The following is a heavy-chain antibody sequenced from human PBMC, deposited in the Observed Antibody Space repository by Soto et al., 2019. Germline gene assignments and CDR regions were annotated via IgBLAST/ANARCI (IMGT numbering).Heavy chain of an antibody. CDR1: GFTFSDYY. Sequence: QVQLVESEGGLVKPGGSLRLSCAASGFTFSDYYMSWIRQAPGKGLEWVSYISSSSSYTNYADSVKGRFTISRDNAKNSLYLQMNRLRAEDTAVYYCAHLPSTMGRGEEGLPYGMDVWGQGTTVTVSS. J-gene: IGHJ6*02. D-gene: IGHD3-10*01. CDR3: AHLPSTMGRGEEGLPYGMDV. V-gene: IGHV3-11*05. CDR2: ISSSSSYT.